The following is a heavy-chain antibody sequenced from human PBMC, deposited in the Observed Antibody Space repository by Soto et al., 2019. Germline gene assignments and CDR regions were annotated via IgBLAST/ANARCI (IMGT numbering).Heavy chain of an antibody. CDR3: ARGKYYDFWSGYYTGMTWFDP. J-gene: IGHJ5*02. CDR2: IIPIFGTA. Sequence: ASVKVSCKASGGTFSSYAISWVRQAPGQGLEWMGGIIPIFGTANYAQKFQGRVTITADESTSTAYMELSSLRSEDTAVYYCARGKYYDFWSGYYTGMTWFDPWGQGTLVTVSS. D-gene: IGHD3-3*01. CDR1: GGTFSSYA. V-gene: IGHV1-69*13.